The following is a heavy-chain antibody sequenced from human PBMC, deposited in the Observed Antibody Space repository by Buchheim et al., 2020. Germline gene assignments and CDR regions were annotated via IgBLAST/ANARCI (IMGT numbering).Heavy chain of an antibody. V-gene: IGHV3-33*01. J-gene: IGHJ6*02. Sequence: QVQLVESGGGVVQPGRSLRLSCAASGFTFSSYGMHWVRQAPGKGLEWVAVIWYDGSNKYYADSVKGRFTISRDNSKNTLYLQMNSLRAEDTAVYYCAREHHRRITIFGVVIAHYGMDVWGQGTT. CDR3: AREHHRRITIFGVVIAHYGMDV. CDR1: GFTFSSYG. CDR2: IWYDGSNK. D-gene: IGHD3-3*01.